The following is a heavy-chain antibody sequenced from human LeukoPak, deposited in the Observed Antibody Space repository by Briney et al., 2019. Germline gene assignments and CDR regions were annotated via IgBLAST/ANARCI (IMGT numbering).Heavy chain of an antibody. D-gene: IGHD3-22*01. CDR2: ISGSGGST. V-gene: IGHV3-23*01. J-gene: IGHJ4*02. CDR3: APTFAYDSSGYHFDY. Sequence: GGSLRLSCAASGFTFSSYAMSWVRQAPGKGLEWVSAISGSGGSTYYADSVKGRFTISRDNSKDTLYLQMNSLRAEDTAVYYCAPTFAYDSSGYHFDYWGQGTLVTVSS. CDR1: GFTFSSYA.